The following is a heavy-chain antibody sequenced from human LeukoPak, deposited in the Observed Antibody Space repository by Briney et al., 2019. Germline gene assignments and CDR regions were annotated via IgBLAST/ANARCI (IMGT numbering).Heavy chain of an antibody. V-gene: IGHV4-59*01. CDR3: AAGYRSLAFDI. CDR1: GGSISSYY. Sequence: SETLSLTCAVYGGSISSYYWSWIRQPPGKGLEWIGYIYYSGSTNYNPSLKSRVTISVDTSKNQFSLKLSSVTAADTAVYYCAAGYRSLAFDIWGQGTMVTVSS. J-gene: IGHJ3*02. D-gene: IGHD6-25*01. CDR2: IYYSGST.